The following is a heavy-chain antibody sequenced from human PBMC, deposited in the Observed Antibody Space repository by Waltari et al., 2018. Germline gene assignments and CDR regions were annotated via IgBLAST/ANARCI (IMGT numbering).Heavy chain of an antibody. Sequence: QVQLVQSGAEVKKPGASVKVSCKASGYTFTSYAMHWVRQAPGQRLEWMGWINAGNGNTKYSQKFQGRVTSTRDTSASTAYMELCSLRSEDTAVYYCARGGSCYNCYYYYGMDVWGQGTTVTVSS. CDR1: GYTFTSYA. V-gene: IGHV1-3*01. CDR2: INAGNGNT. J-gene: IGHJ6*02. D-gene: IGHD2-15*01. CDR3: ARGGSCYNCYYYYGMDV.